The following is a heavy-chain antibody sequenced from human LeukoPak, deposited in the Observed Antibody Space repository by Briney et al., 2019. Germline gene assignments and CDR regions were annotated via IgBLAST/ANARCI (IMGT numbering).Heavy chain of an antibody. CDR2: THHSGER. J-gene: IGHJ4*02. Sequence: SETLSLTCTVSSSSISSDYYWGWIRQPPGKGLEWIASTHHSGERYYNPSLKSRVTISVDTSQNQVSLKLTSVTAADTAVYYCGRDRPTGYYDYWGQGILVTVSS. V-gene: IGHV4-38-2*02. CDR1: SSSISSDYY. D-gene: IGHD3-9*01. CDR3: GRDRPTGYYDY.